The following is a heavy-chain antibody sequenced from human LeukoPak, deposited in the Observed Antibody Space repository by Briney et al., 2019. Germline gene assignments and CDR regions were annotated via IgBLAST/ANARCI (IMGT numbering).Heavy chain of an antibody. CDR1: GGSISSSSYY. CDR3: ARVVRGGYYYYYMDV. V-gene: IGHV4-39*01. Sequence: SETLSLTCTVSGGSISSSSYYWGWIRQPPGKGLEWIGNIYYSGSTYYNPSLKSRVTISVDTSKNQFSLKLSSVTAADTAVYYCARVVRGGYYYYYMDVWGKGTTVTVSS. J-gene: IGHJ6*03. CDR2: IYYSGST. D-gene: IGHD3-10*01.